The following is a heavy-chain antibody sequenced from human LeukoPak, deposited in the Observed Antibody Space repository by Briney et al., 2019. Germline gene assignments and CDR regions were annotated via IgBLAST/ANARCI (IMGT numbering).Heavy chain of an antibody. CDR1: GYSFTSYW. J-gene: IGHJ6*02. CDR3: ARQKSSGSNRMDV. Sequence: GESLKISCKGSGYSFTSYWIGWVRQMPGKGLEWMGIIYPGDSDTRYSPSFQGQATISADKSISTAYLQWSSLKASDTAMYYCARQKSSGSNRMDVWGQGTTVTVSS. CDR2: IYPGDSDT. D-gene: IGHD1-26*01. V-gene: IGHV5-51*01.